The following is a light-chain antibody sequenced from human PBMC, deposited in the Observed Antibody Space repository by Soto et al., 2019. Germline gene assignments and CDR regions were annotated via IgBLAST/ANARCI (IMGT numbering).Light chain of an antibody. Sequence: IVLTQSPGTPALSPGERATLSRRASQSVSSSYLAWYQQKPGQAPRLLIYGASTRATGIPARFSGSGSGTEFTLTISSLQSEDFAVYYCQQYNNWPSWTFGQGTKVDIK. CDR2: GAS. CDR1: QSVSSSY. J-gene: IGKJ1*01. CDR3: QQYNNWPSWT. V-gene: IGKV3-15*01.